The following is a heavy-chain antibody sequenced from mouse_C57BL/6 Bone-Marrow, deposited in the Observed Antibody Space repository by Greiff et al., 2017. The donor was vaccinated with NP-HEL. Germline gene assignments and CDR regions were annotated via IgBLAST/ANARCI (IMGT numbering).Heavy chain of an antibody. V-gene: IGHV1-81*01. D-gene: IGHD2-1*01. J-gene: IGHJ2*01. Sequence: VMLVESGAELARPGASVKLSCKASGYTFTSYGISWVKQRTGQGLEWIGEIYPRSGNTYYNEKFKGKATLTADKSSSTAYMELRSLTSEDSAVYFCARSIYYGNPHFDYWGQGTTLTVSS. CDR2: IYPRSGNT. CDR1: GYTFTSYG. CDR3: ARSIYYGNPHFDY.